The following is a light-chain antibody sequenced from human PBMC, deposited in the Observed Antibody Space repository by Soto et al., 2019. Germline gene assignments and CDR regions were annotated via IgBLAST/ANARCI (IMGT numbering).Light chain of an antibody. Sequence: DIQMTQSPSTLSASVGDIVTITCRASQSISGWLAWYQQKPGKAPKLLIYAASTLQSGVPSRFSGSGSGTDFTLTISCLQSEDFATYYCQQYYSYPRTFGQGTKVDIK. CDR2: AAS. CDR1: QSISGW. J-gene: IGKJ1*01. V-gene: IGKV1-5*01. CDR3: QQYYSYPRT.